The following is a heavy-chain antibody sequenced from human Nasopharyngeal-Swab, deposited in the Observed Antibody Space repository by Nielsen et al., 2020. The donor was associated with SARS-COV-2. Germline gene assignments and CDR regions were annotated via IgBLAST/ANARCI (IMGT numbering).Heavy chain of an antibody. V-gene: IGHV4-59*11. Sequence: SETLSLTCTVSGVSISSQYWSWIRQPPGKGLEWIGYISHNSGTNYNPSLKSRVTMFMDTSKNQFSLKLRSVTAADTAVYYCAKEGATGWFDPWGRGTLVTVSS. CDR2: ISHNSGT. CDR1: GVSISSQY. CDR3: AKEGATGWFDP. J-gene: IGHJ5*02.